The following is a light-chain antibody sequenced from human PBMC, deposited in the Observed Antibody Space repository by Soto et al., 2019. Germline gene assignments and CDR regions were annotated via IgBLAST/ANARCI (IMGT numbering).Light chain of an antibody. CDR1: SSDVGSDNL. J-gene: IGLJ1*01. CDR3: CSNAASSAYV. CDR2: EAS. Sequence: PDSVSGFPGQSITMSFTGTSSDVGSDNLVSRDLLYPGKAHKLIIYEASKWISEISNRFSDPNSARTVSLTISGRQAEYEAVYYCCSNAASSAYVFGSGTKVTVL. V-gene: IGLV2-23*01.